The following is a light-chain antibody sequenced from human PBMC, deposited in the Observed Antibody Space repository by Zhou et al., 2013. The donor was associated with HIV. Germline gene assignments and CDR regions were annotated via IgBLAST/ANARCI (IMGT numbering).Light chain of an antibody. V-gene: IGKV3-11*01. J-gene: IGKJ4*01. CDR2: DAS. CDR3: QQREA. CDR1: QSVSSY. Sequence: EIVLTQSPATLSLSPGERATFSCRASQSVSSYLAWYQQKPGQAPRLLIYDASNRATGIPARFSGSGSGTDFTLTISSLEPEDFAVYYCQQREAFGGGTKVEIK.